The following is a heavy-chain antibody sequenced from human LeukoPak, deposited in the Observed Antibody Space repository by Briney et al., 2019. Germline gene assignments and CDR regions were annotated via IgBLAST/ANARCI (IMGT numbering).Heavy chain of an antibody. V-gene: IGHV1-46*01. CDR2: INPSGGST. CDR1: GYTFTSYY. CDR3: ACGSGSYYFDY. Sequence: GASVKVSCKASGYTFTSYYMHWVRQAPGQGLKWMGIINPSGGSTSYAQKFQGRVTMTRDTSTSTVYMELSSLRSEDTAVYYCACGSGSYYFDYWGQGTLVTVSS. D-gene: IGHD3-10*01. J-gene: IGHJ4*02.